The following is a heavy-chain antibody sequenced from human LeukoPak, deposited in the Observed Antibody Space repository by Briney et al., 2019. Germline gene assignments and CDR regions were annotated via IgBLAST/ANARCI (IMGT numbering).Heavy chain of an antibody. Sequence: GGSLRLSCEASGFTFSSYWMSWVRQAPGKGLEWVANIKQDGSEKYYVDSVKGRFTISRDNAKNSLYLQMKSLRSEDTAVYYCARDHAVDFWSGYYTDLYYYYYMDVWGKGTTVTVSS. J-gene: IGHJ6*03. CDR3: ARDHAVDFWSGYYTDLYYYYYMDV. V-gene: IGHV3-7*01. CDR1: GFTFSSYW. D-gene: IGHD3-3*01. CDR2: IKQDGSEK.